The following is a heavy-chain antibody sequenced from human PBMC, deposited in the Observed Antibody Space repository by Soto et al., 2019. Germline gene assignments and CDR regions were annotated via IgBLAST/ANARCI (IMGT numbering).Heavy chain of an antibody. CDR1: GFSLTTSGVG. CDR2: IYWDDNK. J-gene: IGHJ1*01. CDR3: VVMTTVTEYFQY. Sequence: QITLKESGPTLVKPTQTLTLTCTFSGFSLTTSGVGVGWIRQPPGKALEWLALIYWDDNKRYSPSLKSRLTITKDTSKNQVVLTMTNMDPVDTATYYCVVMTTVTEYFQYWGQGTLVTVSS. V-gene: IGHV2-5*02. D-gene: IGHD4-17*01.